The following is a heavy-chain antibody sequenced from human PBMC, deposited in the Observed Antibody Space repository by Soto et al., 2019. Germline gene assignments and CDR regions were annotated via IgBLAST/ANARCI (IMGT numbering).Heavy chain of an antibody. J-gene: IGHJ4*02. CDR1: GDSFFGYW. V-gene: IGHV5-51*01. D-gene: IGHD6-13*01. CDR3: GAQQKLPCVNY. CDR2: IYPDDSDT. Sequence: PGESLKISCKGSGDSFFGYWIRWVRQMPGRGLEWMGIIYPDDSDTRYRPPCHNGHVTISADKSITTAFREWSSLEASDPEMSYSGAQQKLPCVNYWGQGTQVTVSS.